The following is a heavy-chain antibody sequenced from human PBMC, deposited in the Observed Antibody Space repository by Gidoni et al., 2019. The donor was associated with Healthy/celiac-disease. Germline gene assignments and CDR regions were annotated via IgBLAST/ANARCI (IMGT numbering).Heavy chain of an antibody. J-gene: IGHJ4*02. CDR2: IIPILGIA. Sequence: QVQLVQSGAEVKKPGSSVKVSCKASGGTFSSYAISWVRQAPGQGLEWMGRIIPILGIANYAQKFQGRVTITADKSTSTAYMELSSLRSEDTAVYYCARDRAPYYYDSSGYQLDYWGQGTLVTVSS. CDR3: ARDRAPYYYDSSGYQLDY. D-gene: IGHD3-22*01. V-gene: IGHV1-69*04. CDR1: GGTFSSYA.